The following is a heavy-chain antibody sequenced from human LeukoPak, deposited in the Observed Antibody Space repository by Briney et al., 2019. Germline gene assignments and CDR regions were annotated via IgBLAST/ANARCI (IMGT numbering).Heavy chain of an antibody. CDR1: GFTFRNAW. D-gene: IGHD6-6*01. CDR2: IKSKTDGGTT. Sequence: PGGSLRLSCAASGFTFRNAWMRWVRQAPGKGLEWVGRIKSKTDGGTTDYAARVKGRFTISRDNSKNTLYLQMNSLKTEDTVVYYCTTEMEQLTLFDYWGQGTLVTVSS. J-gene: IGHJ4*02. V-gene: IGHV3-15*01. CDR3: TTEMEQLTLFDY.